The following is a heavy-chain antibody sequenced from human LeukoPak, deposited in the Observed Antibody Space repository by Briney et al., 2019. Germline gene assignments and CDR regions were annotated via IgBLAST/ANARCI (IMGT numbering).Heavy chain of an antibody. V-gene: IGHV3-21*01. J-gene: IGHJ4*02. CDR1: GFTFSSYS. D-gene: IGHD2-15*01. Sequence: GGSLRLSCAASGFTFSSYSMNWVRQAPGKGLEWVSSISSSSYIYYADSVKGRFTISRDNAKNSLYLQMNSLRAEDTALYYCAREGYCSGGSCYSDYWGQGTLVTVSS. CDR2: ISSSSYI. CDR3: AREGYCSGGSCYSDY.